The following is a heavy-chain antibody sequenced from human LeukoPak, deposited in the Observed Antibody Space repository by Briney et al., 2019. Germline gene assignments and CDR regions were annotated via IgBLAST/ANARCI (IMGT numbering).Heavy chain of an antibody. Sequence: GGSLTLSCAASGFAGSSSYMTWVRQAPGKGLEWVSVIYSGGNTYYADSVKGRFTISRDNSKNTLYLQMNSLRAEDTAVYYCARLGPDDLTSGYNYWGQGTLVTVSS. CDR2: IYSGGNT. V-gene: IGHV3-66*04. D-gene: IGHD3-3*01. CDR1: GFAGSSSY. J-gene: IGHJ4*02. CDR3: ARLGPDDLTSGYNY.